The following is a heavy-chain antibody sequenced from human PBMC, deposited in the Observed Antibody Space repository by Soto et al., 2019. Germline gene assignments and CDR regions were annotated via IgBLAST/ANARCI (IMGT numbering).Heavy chain of an antibody. CDR3: AREASSSADFDY. Sequence: QVQLVESGGGVVQPGRSLRLSCAASGFTFSSYAMHWVRQAPGKRLEWVAVISYDGSIRYYADSVKGRFTISRDNSKNTLYLQRNSLRAEDTAVYYCAREASSSADFDYWGQGTLVTVSS. CDR2: ISYDGSIR. CDR1: GFTFSSYA. J-gene: IGHJ4*02. V-gene: IGHV3-30-3*01. D-gene: IGHD6-6*01.